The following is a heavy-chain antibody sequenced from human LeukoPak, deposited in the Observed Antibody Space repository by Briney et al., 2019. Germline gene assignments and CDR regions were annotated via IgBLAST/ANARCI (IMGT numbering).Heavy chain of an antibody. CDR3: AKDRSTAMATEETHYFDY. V-gene: IGHV3-30*18. CDR2: ISYDGSNK. D-gene: IGHD5-18*01. Sequence: GGSLRLSCAASGFTFSGYGMHWVRQAPGKGLEWVAVISYDGSNKYYADSVKGRFTISRDNSKHTMYLQMNSLRAEDTAVYYCAKDRSTAMATEETHYFDYWGQGTLVTVSS. CDR1: GFTFSGYG. J-gene: IGHJ4*02.